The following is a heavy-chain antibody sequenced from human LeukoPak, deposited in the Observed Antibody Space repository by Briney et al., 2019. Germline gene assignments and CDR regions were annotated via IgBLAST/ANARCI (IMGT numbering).Heavy chain of an antibody. V-gene: IGHV3-7*01. J-gene: IGHJ3*02. CDR1: GFTFSSYW. Sequence: GGSPRLSCAASGFTFSSYWMSWVRQAPGKGLEWVANIKQDGSEKYYVDSVKGRFTISRDNAKNSLYLQMNSLRAEDTAVYYCARLGWLGTDDAFDIWGQGTMVTVSS. CDR2: IKQDGSEK. D-gene: IGHD6-19*01. CDR3: ARLGWLGTDDAFDI.